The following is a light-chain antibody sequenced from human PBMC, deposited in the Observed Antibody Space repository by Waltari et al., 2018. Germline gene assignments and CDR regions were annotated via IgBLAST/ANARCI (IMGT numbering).Light chain of an antibody. V-gene: IGKV3-20*01. CDR3: QQYGSSPGT. CDR1: QSVSSSY. CDR2: GAS. Sequence: EIVLTQSPVTLSLSPGERATLSCRASQSVSSSYLAWYQQKPGQAPRLLIYGASSRATGIPDRFSGSGSGTDFTLTISRLEPEDFAVYYCQQYGSSPGTFGQGTKVEIK. J-gene: IGKJ1*01.